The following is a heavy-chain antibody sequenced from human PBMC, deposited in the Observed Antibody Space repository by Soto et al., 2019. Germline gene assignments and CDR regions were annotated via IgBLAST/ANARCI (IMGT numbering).Heavy chain of an antibody. J-gene: IGHJ3*02. CDR3: ARDSHYYDSSGYHLDAFDI. CDR2: ISSSSSYI. D-gene: IGHD3-22*01. CDR1: GFTFSGYI. Sequence: PGGSLRRSCAASGFTFSGYIMNWVRQAPGKGLEWVSSISSSSSYIYYADSVKGRFTISRDNAKNSLYLQMNSLRAEDTAVYYCARDSHYYDSSGYHLDAFDIWGQGTMVTVSS. V-gene: IGHV3-21*01.